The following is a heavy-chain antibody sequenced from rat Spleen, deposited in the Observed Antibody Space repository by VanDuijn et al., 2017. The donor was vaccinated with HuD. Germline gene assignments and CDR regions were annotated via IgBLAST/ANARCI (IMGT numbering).Heavy chain of an antibody. J-gene: IGHJ2*01. D-gene: IGHD1-9*01. CDR2: ISYDGSGT. CDR3: TTDLTHYGYNPRSDY. V-gene: IGHV5-20*01. Sequence: EVQLVESGGGLVQPGRSMKLSCAASGFTFRNYDMAWVRQAPTKGLEWVASISYDGSGTYYQNSVKGRFTFSRDNAKSTLYLQMDSLRSEDTATYYCTTDLTHYGYNPRSDYWGQGVMVTVSS. CDR1: GFTFRNYD.